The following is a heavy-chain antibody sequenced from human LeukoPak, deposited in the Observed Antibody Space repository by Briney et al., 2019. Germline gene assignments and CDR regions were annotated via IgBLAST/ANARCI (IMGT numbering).Heavy chain of an antibody. CDR1: GFTFSSYW. V-gene: IGHV3-48*04. Sequence: GGSLRLSCAASGFTFSSYWLSWVRQAPGKGLEWVSYISSSSSTIYYADSVKGRFTISRDNAKNSLYLQMNSLRAEDTAVYYCANPALGGQGTQVTVSS. CDR2: ISSSSSTI. J-gene: IGHJ4*02. D-gene: IGHD2-15*01. CDR3: ANPAL.